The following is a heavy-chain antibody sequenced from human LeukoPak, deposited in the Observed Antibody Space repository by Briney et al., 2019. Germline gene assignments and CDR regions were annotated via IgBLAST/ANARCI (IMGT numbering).Heavy chain of an antibody. Sequence: ASVKVSCKASGYTFTGYYMHWVRQAPGQGLEWMGWINPNSGGTNYAQKFQGRVTMTRDTSISTAYMELSRLRSDDTAVYYCARARVGATKWPSYYWGQGTLVTAAS. CDR3: ARARVGATKWPSYY. D-gene: IGHD1-26*01. CDR2: INPNSGGT. J-gene: IGHJ4*02. CDR1: GYTFTGYY. V-gene: IGHV1-2*02.